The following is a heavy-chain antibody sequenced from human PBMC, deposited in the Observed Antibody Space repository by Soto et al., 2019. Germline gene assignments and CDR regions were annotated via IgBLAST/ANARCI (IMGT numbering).Heavy chain of an antibody. D-gene: IGHD3-10*01. CDR2: IRGDGSGT. Sequence: EVQLLESGGGLVQPGGSLRLACAASGFTFSSHAMTWVRQAPGKGLEWVSTIRGDGSGTWYTDSVKGRFIISRDNSKSTLSLQMNSLTVEDTAVFYCARDGHSVTYYYHMDVWGKGTTVTVSS. CDR1: GFTFSSHA. V-gene: IGHV3-23*01. CDR3: ARDGHSVTYYYHMDV. J-gene: IGHJ6*03.